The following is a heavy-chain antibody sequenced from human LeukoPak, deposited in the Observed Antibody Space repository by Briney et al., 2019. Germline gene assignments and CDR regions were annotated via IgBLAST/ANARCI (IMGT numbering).Heavy chain of an antibody. Sequence: ASVKVSCKASGGTFSSYAISWVRQAPGQGLEWMGGIIPIFGTANYAQKFQGRVTITADESTSTACMELSSLRSEDTAVYYCARDRVGATGRDYFDYWGQGTLVTVSS. V-gene: IGHV1-69*13. J-gene: IGHJ4*02. D-gene: IGHD1-26*01. CDR3: ARDRVGATGRDYFDY. CDR2: IIPIFGTA. CDR1: GGTFSSYA.